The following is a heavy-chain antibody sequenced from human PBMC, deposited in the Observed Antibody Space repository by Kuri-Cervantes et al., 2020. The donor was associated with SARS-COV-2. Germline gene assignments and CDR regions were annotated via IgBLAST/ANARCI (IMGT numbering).Heavy chain of an antibody. Sequence: ESLKISCAVYGGSFSSYYWSWIRQPPGKGLEWIGYIYYSGSTNYNPSLKSRVTISVDTSKNQFSLKLSSVTAADTAVYYCARVCHQWEDDAFDIWGQGTMVTVSS. J-gene: IGHJ3*02. D-gene: IGHD1-26*01. CDR2: IYYSGST. V-gene: IGHV4-59*01. CDR1: GGSFSSYY. CDR3: ARVCHQWEDDAFDI.